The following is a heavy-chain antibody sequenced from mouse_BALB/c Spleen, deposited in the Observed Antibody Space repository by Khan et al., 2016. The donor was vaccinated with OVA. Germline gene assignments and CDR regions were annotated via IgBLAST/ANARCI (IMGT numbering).Heavy chain of an antibody. Sequence: QIQLVQSGPDLKKPGETVKISCKASGYTFTNYGINWVKQAPGKGLKWMGWIYTYTGEPTYADDFKGRFAFSLETSASTAYLQINNLKNEDTATYFRAKGGREAMDDWGQGTSVTVSS. J-gene: IGHJ4*01. V-gene: IGHV9-3-1*01. CDR1: GYTFTNYG. CDR2: IYTYTGEP. D-gene: IGHD3-3*01. CDR3: AKGGREAMDD.